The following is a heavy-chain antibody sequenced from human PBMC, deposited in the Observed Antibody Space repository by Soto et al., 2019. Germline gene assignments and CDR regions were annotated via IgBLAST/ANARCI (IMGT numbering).Heavy chain of an antibody. CDR2: ISAYNGNT. J-gene: IGHJ6*01. Sequence: QVQLVQSGAEVKKPGASVKVSCKASGYTFTSYGISWVRQAPGQGLEWMGWISAYNGNTNYAQKLQGRVTMTTDTSPSTAYLELRSVRSDDTGVYYCGRRDGSGCYRLGLGYFYGMDVWGQGTTVTVSS. D-gene: IGHD3-10*01. CDR3: GRRDGSGCYRLGLGYFYGMDV. CDR1: GYTFTSYG. V-gene: IGHV1-18*01.